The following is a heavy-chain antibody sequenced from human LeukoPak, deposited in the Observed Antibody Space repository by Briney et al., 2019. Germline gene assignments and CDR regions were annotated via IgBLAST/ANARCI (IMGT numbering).Heavy chain of an antibody. Sequence: GGSLRLSCVVSGFTLSNSAMTWVRQAPGKGLEWVAIIGDSDTSTNYPDSVRGRFIISRDNSKDTLHLQMDSLRVEDTAVYYCAKGPTLTSFGSWGQGTLVAVSS. CDR3: AKGPTLTSFGS. D-gene: IGHD4-17*01. CDR1: GFTLSNSA. V-gene: IGHV3-23*05. J-gene: IGHJ4*01. CDR2: IGDSDTST.